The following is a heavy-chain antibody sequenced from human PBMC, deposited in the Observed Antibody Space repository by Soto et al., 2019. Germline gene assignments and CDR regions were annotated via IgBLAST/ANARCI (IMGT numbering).Heavy chain of an antibody. J-gene: IGHJ4*02. Sequence: GASVKVSCKASGYTFTSYGISWVRQAPGQGLEWMGWISAYNGNTNYAQKLQGRVTVTTDTSTSTAYMELRSLRSDDTAVYYCARDHALGITMVRGAPVNHYWGQGTLVTVSS. V-gene: IGHV1-18*01. D-gene: IGHD3-10*01. CDR3: ARDHALGITMVRGAPVNHY. CDR1: GYTFTSYG. CDR2: ISAYNGNT.